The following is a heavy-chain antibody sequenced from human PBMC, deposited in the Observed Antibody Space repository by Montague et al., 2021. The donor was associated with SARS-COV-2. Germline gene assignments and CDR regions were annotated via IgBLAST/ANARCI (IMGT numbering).Heavy chain of an antibody. D-gene: IGHD4-23*01. Sequence: PALVKPTQTLTLTCTFSGFSLSTSGMCVSWIRQPPGKALEWLALIDWHDDKYYSTSLKTRLTISKDTSKNQVVLTMTNMDPVDTATYYCARMTTVVTLGYYYYYGMDVWGQGTTVTVSS. CDR3: ARMTTVVTLGYYYYYGMDV. J-gene: IGHJ6*02. CDR1: GFSLSTSGMC. CDR2: IDWHDDK. V-gene: IGHV2-70*01.